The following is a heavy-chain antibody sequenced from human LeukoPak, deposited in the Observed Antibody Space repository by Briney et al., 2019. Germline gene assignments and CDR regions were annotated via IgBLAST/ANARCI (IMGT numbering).Heavy chain of an antibody. D-gene: IGHD3-22*01. CDR1: GGSISSGGYY. Sequence: PSETLSLTCTVSGGSISSGGYYWSWIRQHPEKGLEWIGYIYYSGSTSYNPSLKSRVVISLDASDNQVSLKLRSATAAGTAVYFCARTYHYDSIGYYFDSWGQGTVVTVSS. CDR2: IYYSGST. CDR3: ARTYHYDSIGYYFDS. V-gene: IGHV4-31*03. J-gene: IGHJ4*02.